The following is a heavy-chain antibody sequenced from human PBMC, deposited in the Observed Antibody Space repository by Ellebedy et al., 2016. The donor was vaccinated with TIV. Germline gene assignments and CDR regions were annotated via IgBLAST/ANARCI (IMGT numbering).Heavy chain of an antibody. CDR2: ISWDGSIT. CDR1: GFTFDDQN. D-gene: IGHD2-2*02. CDR3: AKGRGQLLYNYFDY. Sequence: PGGSLRLSCAASGFTFDDQNMHWVRQTPGKGLEWVSVISWDGSITYYADSVKGRFTISRDNSKNSLYLQLNSLRTEDTALYYCAKGRGQLLYNYFDYWGQGTVVTVSS. J-gene: IGHJ4*02. V-gene: IGHV3-43*01.